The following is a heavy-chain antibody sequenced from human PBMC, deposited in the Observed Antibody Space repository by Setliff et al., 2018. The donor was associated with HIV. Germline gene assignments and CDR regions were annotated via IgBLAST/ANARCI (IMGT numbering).Heavy chain of an antibody. CDR2: VYYSGKT. Sequence: SETLSLTCTVSGGSITSSTHYWDWIRQPPGKGLEWIGTVYYSGKTYYTQSLKSRVTVSVDTSKNQFSLKLNSVTAADTAVYYCARLNCCGDCESTSGGCYFDYWGQGSLVTVSS. CDR1: GGSITSSTHY. CDR3: ARLNCCGDCESTSGGCYFDY. J-gene: IGHJ4*02. V-gene: IGHV4-39*01. D-gene: IGHD2-21*01.